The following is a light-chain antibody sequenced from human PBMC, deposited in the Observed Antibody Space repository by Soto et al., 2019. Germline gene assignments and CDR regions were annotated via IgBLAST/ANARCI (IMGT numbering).Light chain of an antibody. CDR3: QQYGNSPIT. CDR1: QSVNSNY. Sequence: EIVLTQSPGTLALSPGERATRSCRASQSVNSNYFAWYQQKPGQAPRLLIYGISIRATGIPDRFSGSGSGTDFTLTIGRLEPEDFAVYYCQQYGNSPITFGPGTKVDIK. V-gene: IGKV3-20*01. CDR2: GIS. J-gene: IGKJ3*01.